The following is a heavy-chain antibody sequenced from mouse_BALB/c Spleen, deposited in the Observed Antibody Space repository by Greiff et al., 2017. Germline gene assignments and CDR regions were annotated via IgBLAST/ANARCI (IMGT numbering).Heavy chain of an antibody. V-gene: IGHV1-4*02. CDR1: GYTFTSYT. J-gene: IGHJ2*01. D-gene: IGHD1-1*01. CDR2: INTRSGFT. Sequence: QVQLKQSAAELARPGASVKMSCKASGYTFTSYTMHWVKQRPGQGLEWFGYINTRSGFTEYTQKFKDKTTWTADKSSSTAYMQLSSLTSEDSAVYYCAGGTTVGLDYWGQGTTLTVSS. CDR3: AGGTTVGLDY.